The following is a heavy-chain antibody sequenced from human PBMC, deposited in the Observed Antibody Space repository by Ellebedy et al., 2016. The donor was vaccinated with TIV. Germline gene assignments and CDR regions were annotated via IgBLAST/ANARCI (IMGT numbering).Heavy chain of an antibody. D-gene: IGHD3-10*01. CDR3: ARRRGSLHYDGSGSQPKRWFDP. Sequence: MPSETLSLTCAVYAGSFSGYYWSWIRQPTGKGLEWIGEINHSGSTNYNPSLKSRVTISVDTSKNQFSLKLSSVTAADTAVYYCARRRGSLHYDGSGSQPKRWFDPWGQGTLVTVSS. CDR1: AGSFSGYY. V-gene: IGHV4-34*01. CDR2: INHSGST. J-gene: IGHJ5*02.